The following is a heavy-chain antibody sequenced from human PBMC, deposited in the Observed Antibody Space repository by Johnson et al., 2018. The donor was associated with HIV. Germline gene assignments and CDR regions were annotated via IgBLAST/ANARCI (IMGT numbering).Heavy chain of an antibody. CDR1: GFTFSSYG. Sequence: EVQLVESGGGVVQPGRSLRLSCAASGFTFSSYGMHWVRQAPGKGLEWVSVIYSGGSTYYADSVKGRFTISRDSSKNTVYLQMNSLRAEDSAVYYCAASWYGVSRPNAFDIWGQGTMVTVSS. D-gene: IGHD2-2*01. J-gene: IGHJ3*02. V-gene: IGHV3-66*01. CDR3: AASWYGVSRPNAFDI. CDR2: IYSGGST.